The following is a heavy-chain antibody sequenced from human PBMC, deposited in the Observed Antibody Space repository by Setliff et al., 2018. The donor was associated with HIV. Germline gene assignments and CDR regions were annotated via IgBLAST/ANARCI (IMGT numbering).Heavy chain of an antibody. CDR3: VRAFDQDFHN. CDR1: GYSFTGYY. D-gene: IGHD3-9*01. CDR2: INPNSGAT. J-gene: IGHJ1*01. V-gene: IGHV1-2*02. Sequence: ASVKVSCKTSGYSFTGYYIHWVRQAPGQGLEWMGLINPNSGATDYAQNFLGRVAMARDTSSDTAYMDLNGLNSDDTATYYCVRAFDQDFHNWGQGTVVTVSS.